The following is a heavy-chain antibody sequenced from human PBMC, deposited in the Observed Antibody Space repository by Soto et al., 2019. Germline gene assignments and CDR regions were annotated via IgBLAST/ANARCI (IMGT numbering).Heavy chain of an antibody. Sequence: SVKVSCKASGGTCSSYAISWVRQAPGQGLEWMGGIIPIFGTANYAQKFQGRVTITADESTSTAYMELSSLRSEDTAVYYCAGHAAAGSYYYGMDVWGQGTTVTVSS. V-gene: IGHV1-69*13. CDR2: IIPIFGTA. CDR3: AGHAAAGSYYYGMDV. J-gene: IGHJ6*02. CDR1: GGTCSSYA. D-gene: IGHD6-13*01.